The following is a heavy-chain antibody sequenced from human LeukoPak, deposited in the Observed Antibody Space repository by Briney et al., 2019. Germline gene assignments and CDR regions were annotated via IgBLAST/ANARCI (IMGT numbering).Heavy chain of an antibody. V-gene: IGHV4-59*08. CDR1: GGSISSYY. CDR3: ARAIVVVPAALGFDI. Sequence: PSETLSLTCTVSGGSISSYYWSWIRQPPGKGLEWIGYIYYSGSTNYNPSLKSRVTISVDTSKNQFSLKLSSVTAADTAVYYCARAIVVVPAALGFDIWGQGTMVTVSS. J-gene: IGHJ3*02. CDR2: IYYSGST. D-gene: IGHD2-2*01.